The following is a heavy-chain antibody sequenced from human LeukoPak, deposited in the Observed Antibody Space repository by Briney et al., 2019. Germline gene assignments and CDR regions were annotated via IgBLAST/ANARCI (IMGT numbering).Heavy chain of an antibody. J-gene: IGHJ6*02. V-gene: IGHV3-7*01. CDR3: ARALGRLQPYYYHYGLDV. Sequence: ARSLRLSCAAAGFTLSNFWMSWVRHAAGKGMEWVANIQPIGSETYYVDSGEGRFSLSRDNSKHSLYLQMDSLRADDTAVYYCARALGRLQPYYYHYGLDVWGQGTTVTVSS. CDR2: IQPIGSET. D-gene: IGHD5-24*01. CDR1: GFTLSNFW.